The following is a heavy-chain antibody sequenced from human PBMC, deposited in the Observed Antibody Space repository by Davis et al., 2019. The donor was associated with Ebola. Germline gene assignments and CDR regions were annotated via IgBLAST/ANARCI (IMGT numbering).Heavy chain of an antibody. D-gene: IGHD3-10*01. V-gene: IGHV4-39*01. Sequence: MPSETLSLTCTVSGGSISSSSYYWGWIRQPPGKGLEWIGSIYYSGSTYYNPSLKSRVTISVDTSKNQFSLKLSSVTAADTAVYYCARLSQYYYGSGSYYKSDWFDPWGQGTLVTVSS. CDR1: GGSISSSSYY. CDR2: IYYSGST. J-gene: IGHJ5*02. CDR3: ARLSQYYYGSGSYYKSDWFDP.